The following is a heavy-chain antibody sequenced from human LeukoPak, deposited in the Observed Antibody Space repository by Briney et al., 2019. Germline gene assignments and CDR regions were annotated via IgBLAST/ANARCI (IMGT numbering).Heavy chain of an antibody. CDR1: GFSFSAYG. Sequence: GGSLRLSCAASGFSFSAYGMNWVRQAPGKGLEWVSANADSVRGRFTISRDNSKNTMYLQMSSLRAEDTAVYYCARGGDSSGYYPFPFDYWGQGTLVTVSS. V-gene: IGHV3-23*01. D-gene: IGHD3-22*01. CDR3: ARGGDSSGYYPFPFDY. J-gene: IGHJ4*02.